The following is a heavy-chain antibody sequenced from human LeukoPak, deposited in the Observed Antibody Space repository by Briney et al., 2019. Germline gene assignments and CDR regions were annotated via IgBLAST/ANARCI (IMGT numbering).Heavy chain of an antibody. CDR3: ARGSTIVVARNWFDP. CDR2: INPNSGGT. J-gene: IGHJ5*02. Sequence: AASVKVSCKASGYTFTGYYMHWVRQAPGQGLEWMGWINPNSGGTNYAQKFQGRVTMTRDTSISTAYMELSRLRSDDTAVYYCARGSTIVVARNWFDPWGQGTLVTVSS. V-gene: IGHV1-2*02. CDR1: GYTFTGYY. D-gene: IGHD3-22*01.